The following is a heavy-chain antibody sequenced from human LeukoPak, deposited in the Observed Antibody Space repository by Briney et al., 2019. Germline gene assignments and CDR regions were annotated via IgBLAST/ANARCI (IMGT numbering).Heavy chain of an antibody. V-gene: IGHV1-2*02. Sequence: ASVKVSCKASGYTFTGYYMHWVRQAPGQGLEWMGWINPNSGGTNYAQKFQGRVTMTRDTSISTAYMGLSRLRSDDTAVYYCARDTGDTVTQYYYYYMDVWGKGTTVTVSS. CDR2: INPNSGGT. CDR1: GYTFTGYY. CDR3: ARDTGDTVTQYYYYYMDV. J-gene: IGHJ6*03. D-gene: IGHD4-17*01.